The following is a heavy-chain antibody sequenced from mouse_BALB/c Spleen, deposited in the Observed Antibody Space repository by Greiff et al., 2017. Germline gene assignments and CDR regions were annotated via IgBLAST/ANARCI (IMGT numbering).Heavy chain of an antibody. CDR3: ARRFITTATGAWFAY. CDR2: INPSNGRT. J-gene: IGHJ3*01. V-gene: IGHV1S81*02. Sequence: QVQLQQPGAELVKPGASVKLSCKASGYTFTSYWMHWVKQRPGQGLEWIGEINPSNGRTNYNEKFKSKATLTVDKSSSTAYMQLSSLTSEDSAVYYCARRFITTATGAWFAYWGQGTLVTVSA. CDR1: GYTFTSYW. D-gene: IGHD1-2*01.